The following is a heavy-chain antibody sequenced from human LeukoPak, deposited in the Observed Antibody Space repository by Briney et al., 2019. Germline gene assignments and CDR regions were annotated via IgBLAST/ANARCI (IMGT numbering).Heavy chain of an antibody. CDR1: GGSISSYY. D-gene: IGHD3-16*01. Sequence: SETLSLTCTVSGGSISSYYWSWIRQPPGKGLEWIGYIYYSGSTNYNPPLKSRVTISVDTSKNQFSLKLSSVTAADTAVYYCARERHRLETRYYGMDVWGQGTTVTVSS. J-gene: IGHJ6*02. V-gene: IGHV4-59*01. CDR3: ARERHRLETRYYGMDV. CDR2: IYYSGST.